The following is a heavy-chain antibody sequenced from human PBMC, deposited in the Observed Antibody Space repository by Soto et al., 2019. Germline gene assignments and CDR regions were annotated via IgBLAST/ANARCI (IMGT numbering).Heavy chain of an antibody. CDR1: GFTFSTYD. V-gene: IGHV3-13*04. D-gene: IGHD6-19*01. Sequence: GGSLRLSCAASGFTFSTYDMHWIRQTTGKRLEWVSGIDTAGATYYPGSVKGRFAISRENAKNSLYLQMNSLTAEDTAVYYCARDRGWSLFDYWGQGTLVTVSS. CDR2: IDTAGAT. CDR3: ARDRGWSLFDY. J-gene: IGHJ4*02.